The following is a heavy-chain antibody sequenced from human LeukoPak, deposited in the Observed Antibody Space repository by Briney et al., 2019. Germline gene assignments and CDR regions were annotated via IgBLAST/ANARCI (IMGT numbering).Heavy chain of an antibody. J-gene: IGHJ4*02. Sequence: PGASLRLSCAASGFTFSSYAMSWVRQAPGKGLEWVSAISGSGGSTYYADSVKGRFTISRDNSKNTLYLQMNSQRAEDTAVYYCAKEPYDSSLYYFDYWGQGTLVTVSS. D-gene: IGHD3-22*01. CDR1: GFTFSSYA. CDR2: ISGSGGST. V-gene: IGHV3-23*01. CDR3: AKEPYDSSLYYFDY.